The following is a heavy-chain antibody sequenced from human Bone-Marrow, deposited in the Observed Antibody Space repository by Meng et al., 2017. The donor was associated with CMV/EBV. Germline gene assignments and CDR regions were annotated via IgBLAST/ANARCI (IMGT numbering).Heavy chain of an antibody. Sequence: GESLKISCAASGFTFSSYSMNWVRQAPGKGLEWVSSISSSSSYIYYADSVKGRSTISRDNAKNSLYLQMNSLRAEDTAVYYCARWTHEELNWFDPWGQGTLVTVSS. J-gene: IGHJ5*02. CDR3: ARWTHEELNWFDP. CDR1: GFTFSSYS. D-gene: IGHD3-10*01. V-gene: IGHV3-21*01. CDR2: ISSSSSYI.